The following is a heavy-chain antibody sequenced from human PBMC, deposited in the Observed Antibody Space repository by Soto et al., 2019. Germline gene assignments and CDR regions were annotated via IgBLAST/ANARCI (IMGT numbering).Heavy chain of an antibody. Sequence: DVKLLESGGGLVQPGGSLRLSCAASGFTFSSYAMSWVRQAPGKGLEWVTAISGSGGSTYYADSVKGRFTISRDNSKNTLYLQMNSLRAEDTAVYYCAKDQSERLGVPASKYSSSGSSDEVFDYWGQGTLVTVSS. CDR1: GFTFSSYA. CDR3: AKDQSERLGVPASKYSSSGSSDEVFDY. D-gene: IGHD6-13*01. J-gene: IGHJ4*02. CDR2: ISGSGGST. V-gene: IGHV3-23*01.